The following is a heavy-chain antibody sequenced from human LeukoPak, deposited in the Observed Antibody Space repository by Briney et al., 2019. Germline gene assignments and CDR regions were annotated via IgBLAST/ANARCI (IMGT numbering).Heavy chain of an antibody. D-gene: IGHD6-19*01. CDR2: INPNSGGT. V-gene: IGHV1-2*02. CDR1: GYTFTGYY. CDR3: ARIIAVAGTLDY. Sequence: ASVEVSCKASGYTFTGYYMHWVRQAPGQGLEWMGWINPNSGGTNYAQKFQGRVTMTRDTSISTAYMELSRLRSDDTAVYYCARIIAVAGTLDYWGQGTLVTVSS. J-gene: IGHJ4*02.